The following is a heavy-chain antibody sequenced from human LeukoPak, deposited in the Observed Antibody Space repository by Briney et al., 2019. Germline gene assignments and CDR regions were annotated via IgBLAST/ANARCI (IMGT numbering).Heavy chain of an antibody. D-gene: IGHD1-26*01. V-gene: IGHV3-43*02. CDR2: ISGDGGTT. CDR1: GFSFDEYA. J-gene: IGHJ4*02. CDR3: AKARRSGTHYSDFDF. Sequence: GGSLRLSCAASGFSFDEYAMYWVRHVPGKGLEWVSLISGDGGTTSYADSVKGRFTISRDNSENSLNLQMKSLRTEDTALYYRAKARRSGTHYSDFDFWGQGTLVTVSS.